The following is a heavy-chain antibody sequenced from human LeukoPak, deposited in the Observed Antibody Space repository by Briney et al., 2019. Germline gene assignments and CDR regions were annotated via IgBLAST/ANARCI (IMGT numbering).Heavy chain of an antibody. V-gene: IGHV4-59*01. CDR3: ARDHDRAFDI. D-gene: IGHD3-3*01. Sequence: SETLSLTCTVSGGSISSSYWSWIRQPPGKGLEWIGCLFYSGRTNYNPSLKSRVTMSVDTSKNQFSLKLSSVTAADTAVYYCARDHDRAFDIWGQGTLVTVSS. CDR1: GGSISSSY. CDR2: LFYSGRT. J-gene: IGHJ3*02.